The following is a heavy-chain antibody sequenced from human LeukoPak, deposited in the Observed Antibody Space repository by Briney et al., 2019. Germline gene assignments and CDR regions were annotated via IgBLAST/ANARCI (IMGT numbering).Heavy chain of an antibody. CDR1: GFTFSSYA. D-gene: IGHD3-22*01. V-gene: IGHV3-23*01. Sequence: PGGSLRLSCAASGFTFSSYAMSWVRQAPGKGLEWVAAISGSGGGTYYADSVKGRFTISRDNSKNTLYLQMHSLRAEDTAVYYCAKSYYYDSSGDHYYYYYGMDVWGQGTTVTVSS. CDR2: ISGSGGGT. J-gene: IGHJ6*02. CDR3: AKSYYYDSSGDHYYYYYGMDV.